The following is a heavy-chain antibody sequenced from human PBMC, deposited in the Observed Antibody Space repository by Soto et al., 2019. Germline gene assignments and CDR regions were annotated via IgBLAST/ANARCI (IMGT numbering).Heavy chain of an antibody. J-gene: IGHJ6*02. CDR2: IYYSGST. CDR1: GGSISSGGYY. V-gene: IGHV4-31*03. CDR3: ARIKSLIYGMDV. Sequence: QVQLQESGPGLVKPSQTLSLTCTVSGGSISSGGYYWSWIRQHPGKGLEWIGYIYYSGSTYYTPSLMGRVTISVDTSKNQFSLKLSSVTAADTAVYYCARIKSLIYGMDVWGQGTTVTVSS.